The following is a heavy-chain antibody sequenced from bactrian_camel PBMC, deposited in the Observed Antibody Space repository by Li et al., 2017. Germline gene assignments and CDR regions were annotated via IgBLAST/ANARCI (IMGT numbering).Heavy chain of an antibody. V-gene: IGHV3S25*01. CDR1: GYTANGDC. Sequence: QLVESGGGSVQAGGSLTLACTVSGYTANGDCMAWFRQVPPNEREGLATIYGDAGRTDYADSAQGRFTISMDNAENTVYLQMSSLEPEDSGVYFCAAGVLNERFCGQVWGWYDNWGQGTQVTVS. D-gene: IGHD5*01. CDR3: AAGVLNERFCGQVWGWYDN. J-gene: IGHJ4*01. CDR2: IYGDAGRT.